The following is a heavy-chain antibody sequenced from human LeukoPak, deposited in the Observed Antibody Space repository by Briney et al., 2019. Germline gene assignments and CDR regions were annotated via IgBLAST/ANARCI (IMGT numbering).Heavy chain of an antibody. CDR1: GGSISSSSYY. Sequence: PSETLSLTCTVSGGSISSSSYYWGWIRQPPGKGLEWIGSIYYSGSTYYNPSLKSRVTISVDTSKNQFSLKLSSVTAADTAVYYCARWGRDGYNFQGDHFDYWGQGTLVTVSS. J-gene: IGHJ4*02. CDR3: ARWGRDGYNFQGDHFDY. CDR2: IYYSGST. V-gene: IGHV4-39*07. D-gene: IGHD5-24*01.